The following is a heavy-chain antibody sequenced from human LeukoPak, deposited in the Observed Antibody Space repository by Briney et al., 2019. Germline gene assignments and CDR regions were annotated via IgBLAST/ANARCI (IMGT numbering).Heavy chain of an antibody. D-gene: IGHD3-10*01. V-gene: IGHV4-30-4*01. CDR1: GGPISSGDAY. CDR2: IYYSGST. Sequence: PSQTLSLTCTVSGGPISSGDAYWSWLRQPPGKGLEWIGYIYYSGSTYYNPSLESRATISVDTSKNQFSLKLSSVTAADTVVYYCARRSGFGEIDYWGQGTLVTVSS. CDR3: ARRSGFGEIDY. J-gene: IGHJ4*02.